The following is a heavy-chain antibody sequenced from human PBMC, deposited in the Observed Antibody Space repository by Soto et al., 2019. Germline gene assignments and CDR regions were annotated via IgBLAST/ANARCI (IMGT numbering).Heavy chain of an antibody. V-gene: IGHV1-18*01. Sequence: ASVRVSCKASGYTFFTYDISWVRQAPGQRLEWMGWISTYSGDTKYAQKFQGRVTMTTDTSTTTAYLELRSLRSDDTAVYYCARHHGPTTSENWFDPWGQGTLVTVSS. J-gene: IGHJ5*02. CDR2: ISTYSGDT. D-gene: IGHD5-12*01. CDR3: ARHHGPTTSENWFDP. CDR1: GYTFFTYD.